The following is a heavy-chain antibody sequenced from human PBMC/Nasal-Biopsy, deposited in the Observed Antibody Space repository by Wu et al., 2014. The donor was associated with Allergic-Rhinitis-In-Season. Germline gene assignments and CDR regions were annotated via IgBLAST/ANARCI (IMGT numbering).Heavy chain of an antibody. CDR1: GFTFSSYA. CDR3: AHLANYDILTGYFHYYYYMDV. V-gene: IGHV3-23*01. CDR2: ISGSGGST. D-gene: IGHD3-9*01. J-gene: IGHJ6*03. Sequence: LRLSCAASGFTFSSYAMSWVRQAPGKGLEWVSAISGSGGSTYYADSVKGRFTISRDNSKNTLYLQMNSLRAEDTAVYYCAHLANYDILTGYFHYYYYMDVWGKGTTVTVSS.